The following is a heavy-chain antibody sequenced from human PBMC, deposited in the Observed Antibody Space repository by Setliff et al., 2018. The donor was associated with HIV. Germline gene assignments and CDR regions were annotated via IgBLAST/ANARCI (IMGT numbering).Heavy chain of an antibody. CDR2: MNPNSGNT. CDR1: GYTFTDYF. CDR3: ARHHPPRVTPTAVDYYYYYMDV. D-gene: IGHD4-4*01. V-gene: IGHV1-8*01. J-gene: IGHJ6*03. Sequence: ASVKASCKTSGYTFTDYFLHWVRQAPGQGLEWMGWMNPNSGNTGYAQNFQGRVSMTRNTSITTAYMELSSLRSEDTAVYYCARHHPPRVTPTAVDYYYYYMDVWGKGTTVTVSS.